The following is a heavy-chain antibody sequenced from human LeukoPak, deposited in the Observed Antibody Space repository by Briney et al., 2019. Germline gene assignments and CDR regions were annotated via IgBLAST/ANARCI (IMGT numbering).Heavy chain of an antibody. J-gene: IGHJ4*02. V-gene: IGHV3-48*03. Sequence: GRSLRLSCAASGFTFSTYSMNWVRQAPGKGLEWVSYISSTGTIYYADSVKGRFTISRDNAKNSLYLQMNSLRAEDTAIYYCARRFDSWGQGTLVTVSS. CDR1: GFTFSTYS. CDR2: ISSTGTI. CDR3: ARRFDS.